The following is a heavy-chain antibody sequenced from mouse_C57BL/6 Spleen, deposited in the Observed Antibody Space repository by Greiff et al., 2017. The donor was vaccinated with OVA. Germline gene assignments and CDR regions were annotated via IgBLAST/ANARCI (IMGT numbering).Heavy chain of an antibody. CDR1: GYSITSGYY. Sequence: EVKLVESGPGLVKPSQSLSLTCSVTGYSITSGYYWNWIRQFPGNKSEWMGYISYDGSNNYKQSLKNRISITRATSKNHFFLKLNSVTTKDTATYYCARGDYDYYGSSYFDYWGQGTTLTVSS. J-gene: IGHJ2*01. D-gene: IGHD1-1*01. CDR2: ISYDGSN. V-gene: IGHV3-6*01. CDR3: ARGDYDYYGSSYFDY.